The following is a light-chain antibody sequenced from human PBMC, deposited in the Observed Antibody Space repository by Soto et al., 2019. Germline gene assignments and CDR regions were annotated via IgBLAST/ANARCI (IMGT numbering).Light chain of an antibody. Sequence: DIQMTQSPSSLSASVGDRVTITCRASQSISSYLNWYQQKPGKAPNLLIYAASSLQSGVSSKFSGSGSGTDFTLTISSLQPEDFATYYCQQSYSSPFTFGPATIVDIK. CDR3: QQSYSSPFT. CDR2: AAS. J-gene: IGKJ3*01. CDR1: QSISSY. V-gene: IGKV1-39*01.